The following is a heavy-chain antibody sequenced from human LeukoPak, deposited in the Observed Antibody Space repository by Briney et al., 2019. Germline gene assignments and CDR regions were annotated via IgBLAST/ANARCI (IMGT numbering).Heavy chain of an antibody. CDR3: ASTRRAAVAGRFDS. CDR2: IYHSGNT. V-gene: IGHV4-4*09. CDR1: GASMSSNY. J-gene: IGHJ4*02. D-gene: IGHD6-19*01. Sequence: PSEALSLTCNVSGASMSSNYWSWIRQPPGKGLEWIGYIYHSGNTNYSPSLESRVTMSVDESKNQFSLRVHFVSAADTAVYYCASTRRAAVAGRFDSWGQGTLVTVSS.